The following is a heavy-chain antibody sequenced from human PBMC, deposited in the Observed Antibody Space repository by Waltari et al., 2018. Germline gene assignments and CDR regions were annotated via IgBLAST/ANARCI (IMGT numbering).Heavy chain of an antibody. J-gene: IGHJ3*02. CDR1: GASIASSNYY. CDR2: IYYTGGT. V-gene: IGHV4-39*01. Sequence: QLQLQESGPGLVKPSETLSLTCSVSGASIASSNYYWGWVRQPPGKGLEWIGSIYYTGGTYYNPSLKSRVAFSVDTSRNQFSLKLTSVTAADTAIYYCSRTYYNFRSGQRRDTFHIWGPGTMVPVSS. CDR3: SRTYYNFRSGQRRDTFHI. D-gene: IGHD3-3*01.